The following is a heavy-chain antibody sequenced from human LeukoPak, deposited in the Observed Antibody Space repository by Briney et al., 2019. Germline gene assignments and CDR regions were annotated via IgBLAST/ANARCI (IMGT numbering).Heavy chain of an antibody. CDR3: ARQQQLRYGGAFDI. D-gene: IGHD6-13*01. J-gene: IGHJ3*02. CDR2: IYYSGST. CDR1: GGSISSYY. Sequence: SETLSLTCTDSGGSISSYYWSWIRQPPGKGLEWIGHIYYSGSTNYNPSLKSRVTISVDTSKNQFSLKLSSVTAADTAVYYCARQQQLRYGGAFDIWGQGTMVTVSS. V-gene: IGHV4-59*01.